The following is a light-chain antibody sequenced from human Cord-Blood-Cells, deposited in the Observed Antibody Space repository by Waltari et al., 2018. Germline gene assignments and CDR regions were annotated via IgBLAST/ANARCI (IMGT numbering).Light chain of an antibody. CDR3: QQSYSTPYT. J-gene: IGKJ2*01. CDR1: QSISSY. Sequence: IQMTQSPSSLSASVGHRVTITCRASQSISSYLNWYQQKPGTAPKLLIYAASSLQSGVPSRLSGSGSGTDFTLTISSLQPEDFATYYCQQSYSTPYTFGQGTKLEIK. CDR2: AAS. V-gene: IGKV1-39*01.